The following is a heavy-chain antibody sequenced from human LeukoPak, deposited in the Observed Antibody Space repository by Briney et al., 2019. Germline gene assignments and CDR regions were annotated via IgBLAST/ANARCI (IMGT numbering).Heavy chain of an antibody. J-gene: IGHJ3*02. CDR1: GFTFSSYD. CDR2: IGGGGTP. Sequence: GGSLRLSCAASGFTFSSYDMSWVRQAPGRGLEWVSAIGGGGTPYYADSVKGRFTISRDNSKNTLYLQMNSLRAEDTAVYYCANSYYDSSGYYMDAFDIWGQGTMVTVSS. CDR3: ANSYYDSSGYYMDAFDI. D-gene: IGHD3-22*01. V-gene: IGHV3-23*01.